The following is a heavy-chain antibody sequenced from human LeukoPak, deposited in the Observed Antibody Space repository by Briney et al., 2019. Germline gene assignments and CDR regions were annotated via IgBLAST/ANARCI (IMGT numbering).Heavy chain of an antibody. D-gene: IGHD3-22*01. V-gene: IGHV5-51*01. CDR1: GYSFSFYW. CDR2: IYPRDSDT. J-gene: IGHJ4*02. CDR3: ARHPQGGFYSDTSGHYSAPCDY. Sequence: KTGESLKISCKASGYSFSFYWIAWVRQMPGKGLEWMGVIYPRDSDTKYSPSFEGQVTMSADKSITTVYLQWSSLRASDTGTYYCARHPQGGFYSDTSGHYSAPCDYWGQGTLVTVSS.